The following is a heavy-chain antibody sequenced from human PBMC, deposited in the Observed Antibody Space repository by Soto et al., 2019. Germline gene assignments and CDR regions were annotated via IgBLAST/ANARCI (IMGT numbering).Heavy chain of an antibody. V-gene: IGHV3-30-3*01. CDR2: ISYDGSNK. D-gene: IGHD3-16*01. J-gene: IGHJ3*02. CDR1: GFTFSSYA. CDR3: ARERDDYVLGAFDI. Sequence: QVQLVESGGGVVQPGRSLRLSCAASGFTFSSYAMHWVRQAPGKGLEWVAVISYDGSNKYYADSVKGRFTISRDNSKNTLYLQMNSLRAEDTAVHYCARERDDYVLGAFDIWGQGTMVTVSS.